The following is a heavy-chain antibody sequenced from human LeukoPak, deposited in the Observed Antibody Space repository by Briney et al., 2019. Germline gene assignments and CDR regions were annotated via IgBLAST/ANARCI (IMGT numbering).Heavy chain of an antibody. CDR3: ARFGAVAGTSVENWFDP. Sequence: TPGQSLKISCRGSGYSFTTYWIGWVRQMPGKALEWLGIIYCGDSDTTYSPSFQGQVTISADKSISTAYLQWSSLKASDTAMYYCARFGAVAGTSVENWFDPWGQGTLVTVSS. D-gene: IGHD6-19*01. J-gene: IGHJ5*02. V-gene: IGHV5-51*03. CDR2: IYCGDSDT. CDR1: GYSFTTYW.